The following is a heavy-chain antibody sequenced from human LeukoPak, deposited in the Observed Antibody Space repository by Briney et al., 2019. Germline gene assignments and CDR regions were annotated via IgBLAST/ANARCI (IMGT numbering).Heavy chain of an antibody. CDR1: GYSVSSVYY. J-gene: IGHJ5*02. D-gene: IGHD3-3*01. Sequence: PSETLSLTCTVSGYSVSSVYYWGWIRQPPGKGLEWIGSIFHSGGTYYNTSLKSRVTISVDTSKNQFSLKLSSVTAADTAVYYCARVGIGYYDFWSGYNWFDPWGLGTLVTVSS. CDR3: ARVGIGYYDFWSGYNWFDP. V-gene: IGHV4-38-2*02. CDR2: IFHSGGT.